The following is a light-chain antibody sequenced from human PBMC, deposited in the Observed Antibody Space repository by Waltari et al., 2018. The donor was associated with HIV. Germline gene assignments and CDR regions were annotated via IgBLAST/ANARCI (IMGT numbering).Light chain of an antibody. CDR2: DNN. V-gene: IGLV1-51*01. J-gene: IGLJ3*02. Sequence: QSVLTQPPSVSAAPGQKVTISCSNIGNDYVSWYQHLPGAAPKLVIYDNNKQPSGIPDRFSGSKSGTSATLAITGLLTGDEAVYYCGTWDISLSGGVFGGGTKLTVL. CDR3: GTWDISLSGGV. CDR1: NIGNDY.